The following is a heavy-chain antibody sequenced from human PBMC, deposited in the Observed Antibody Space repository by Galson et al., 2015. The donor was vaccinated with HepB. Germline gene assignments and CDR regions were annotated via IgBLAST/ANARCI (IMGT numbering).Heavy chain of an antibody. CDR3: ANPPHTWNGPLDY. J-gene: IGHJ4*02. CDR2: ISGSGGNT. CDR1: GFTFSNYA. Sequence: SLRLSCAASGFTFSNYAMSWVRQAPGKGLEWVLAISGSGGNTYYADSVKGRFTISRDNSENTLYLQMNSLRAEDTAVYYCANPPHTWNGPLDYWGQGTLVTVSS. D-gene: IGHD1-20*01. V-gene: IGHV3-23*01.